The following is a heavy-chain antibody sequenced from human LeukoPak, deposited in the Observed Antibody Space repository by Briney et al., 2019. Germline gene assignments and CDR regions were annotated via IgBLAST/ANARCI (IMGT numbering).Heavy chain of an antibody. D-gene: IGHD4-11*01. CDR1: GGSISSSSYY. CDR3: ARPQRYSNYAGGVDY. J-gene: IGHJ4*02. V-gene: IGHV4-39*01. CDR2: IYYSGST. Sequence: KPSETLSLTCTVSGGSISSSSYYWGWTRQPPGKGLEWIGSIYYSGSTYYNPSLKSRVTISVDTSKNQFSLKLSSVTAADTAVYYCARPQRYSNYAGGVDYWGQGTLVTVSS.